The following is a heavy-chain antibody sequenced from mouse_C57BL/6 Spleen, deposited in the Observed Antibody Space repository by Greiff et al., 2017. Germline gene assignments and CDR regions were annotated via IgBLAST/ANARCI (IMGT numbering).Heavy chain of an antibody. CDR2: IRSKSSNYET. Sequence: EVKLVESGGGLVQPKGSLKLSCAASGFTFNTYAMHWVRQAPGKGLEWVARIRSKSSNYETYYADSVKDRFTISRDDSQSMLYLQMNNLKTEDTAMYYCVRDDYYGSSYWYFDVWGTGTTVTVSS. V-gene: IGHV10-3*01. D-gene: IGHD1-1*01. CDR3: VRDDYYGSSYWYFDV. CDR1: GFTFNTYA. J-gene: IGHJ1*03.